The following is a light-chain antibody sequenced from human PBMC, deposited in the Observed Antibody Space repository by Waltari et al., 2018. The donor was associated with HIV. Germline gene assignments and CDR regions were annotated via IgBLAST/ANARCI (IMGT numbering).Light chain of an antibody. V-gene: IGKV2D-29*01. CDR3: LQSLQLPLT. CDR1: QSLLHSNRKTY. Sequence: EIVMTQTPLSLSVTAGQPAAISCKSNQSLLHSNRKTYLYWYLQKSGPPPPLLIYGVSNRFSGVPDMFRGSGSGTDFKLKISRVEAENVVVYYCLQSLQLPLTSSGWTTVEIK. CDR2: GVS. J-gene: IGKJ4*01.